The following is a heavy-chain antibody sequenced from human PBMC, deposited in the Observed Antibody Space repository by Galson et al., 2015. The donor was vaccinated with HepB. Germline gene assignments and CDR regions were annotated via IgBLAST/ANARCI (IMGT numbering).Heavy chain of an antibody. CDR1: GFTFSNAW. D-gene: IGHD2-15*01. Sequence: SLRLSCAASGFTFSNAWMSWVRQAPGKGLEWVANIKQDGSEKYYVDSVKGRFTISRDNAKNSLYLQMNSLRAEDTAVYYCARAELGYCSGGSCYPFDYWGQGTLVTVSS. CDR2: IKQDGSEK. CDR3: ARAELGYCSGGSCYPFDY. V-gene: IGHV3-7*03. J-gene: IGHJ4*02.